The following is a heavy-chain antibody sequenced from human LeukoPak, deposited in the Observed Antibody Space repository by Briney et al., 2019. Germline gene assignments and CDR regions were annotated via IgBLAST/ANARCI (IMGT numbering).Heavy chain of an antibody. CDR1: GFTFSNVW. J-gene: IGHJ4*02. V-gene: IGHV3-15*01. D-gene: IGHD3-16*01. CDR2: IQRKTDGGTT. CDR3: TSTLGY. Sequence: GGSLRLSCAASGFTFSNVWMTWVRQAPGRGLEWVGRIQRKTDGGTTDYAAAVKGRFIISRDDSKNTLYLRMNSLKTEDTAVYYCTSTLGYWGQGTLVTVSS.